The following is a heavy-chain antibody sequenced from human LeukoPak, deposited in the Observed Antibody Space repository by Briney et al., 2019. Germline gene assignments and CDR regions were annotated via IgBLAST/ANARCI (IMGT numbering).Heavy chain of an antibody. V-gene: IGHV1-18*01. CDR3: ATGYRMYYYDSSGTEYFQH. D-gene: IGHD3-22*01. J-gene: IGHJ1*01. CDR2: ISAYNGNT. CDR1: GYTFTSYG. Sequence: GASVKVSCKASGYTFTSYGISWVRQAPGQGLEWMGWISAYNGNTNYAQKFQGRVTMTEDTSTDTAYMELSSLRSEDTAVYYCATGYRMYYYDSSGTEYFQHWGQGTLVTVSS.